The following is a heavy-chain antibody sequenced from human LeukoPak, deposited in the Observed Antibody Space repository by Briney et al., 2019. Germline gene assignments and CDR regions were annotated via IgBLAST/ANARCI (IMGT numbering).Heavy chain of an antibody. CDR1: GFTFSNAW. J-gene: IGHJ4*02. Sequence: PGGSLRLSCAASGFTFSNAWMSWVRQAPGKGLEWVGRIKGKTDGGTTDYAAPVKGRFTISRDASKNTLYLQMNSLKTEDTAVYYCTTELPFSSLEWLPSFDYWGQGTLVTVSS. CDR3: TTELPFSSLEWLPSFDY. D-gene: IGHD3-3*01. V-gene: IGHV3-15*01. CDR2: IKGKTDGGTT.